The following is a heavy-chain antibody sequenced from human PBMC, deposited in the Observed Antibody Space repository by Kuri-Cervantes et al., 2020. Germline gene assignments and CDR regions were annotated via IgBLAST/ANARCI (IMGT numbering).Heavy chain of an antibody. V-gene: IGHV3-30*03. J-gene: IGHJ4*02. CDR1: GFTFSRSG. D-gene: IGHD3-9*01. Sequence: GGSLRLSCAASGFTFSRSGIHWVRQAPGKGLEWVAVISYDGSNKYYADSVKGRFTISRDNSKNTLYLQMNSLRAEDTAVYYCARDEPYYDILTGYYNTLVYWGQGTLVTVSS. CDR3: ARDEPYYDILTGYYNTLVY. CDR2: ISYDGSNK.